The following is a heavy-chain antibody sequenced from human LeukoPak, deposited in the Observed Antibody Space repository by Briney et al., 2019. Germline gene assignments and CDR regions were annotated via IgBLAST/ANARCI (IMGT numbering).Heavy chain of an antibody. CDR3: ARDNERDSSGYSGY. CDR1: GGSISSGDYY. CDR2: TYYSGST. J-gene: IGHJ4*02. D-gene: IGHD3-22*01. V-gene: IGHV4-30-4*08. Sequence: SQTPSLTCTVSGGSISSGDYYWSWIRQPPGKGLEWIGYTYYSGSTYYNPSLKSRVTISVDTSKNQFSLKLSSVTAADTAVYYCARDNERDSSGYSGYWGQGTLVTVSS.